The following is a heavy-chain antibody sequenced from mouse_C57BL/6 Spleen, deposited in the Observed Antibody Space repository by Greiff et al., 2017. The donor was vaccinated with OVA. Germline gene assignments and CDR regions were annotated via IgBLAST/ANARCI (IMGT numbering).Heavy chain of an antibody. CDR2: ISYDGSN. D-gene: IGHD2-4*01. J-gene: IGHJ4*01. CDR1: GYSITSGYY. Sequence: VQLQQSGPGLVKPSQSLSLTCSVTGYSITSGYYWNWIRQFPGNKLEWMGYISYDGSNNYNPSLKNRISITRDTSKNQFFLKLNSVTTEDTATYYCARDRGYDYDDAMDYWGQGTSVTVSS. CDR3: ARDRGYDYDDAMDY. V-gene: IGHV3-6*01.